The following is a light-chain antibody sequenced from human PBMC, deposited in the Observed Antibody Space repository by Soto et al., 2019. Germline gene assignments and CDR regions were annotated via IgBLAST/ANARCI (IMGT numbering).Light chain of an antibody. CDR2: KLS. V-gene: IGLV2-8*01. J-gene: IGLJ1*01. CDR3: NSYVGSRDL. Sequence: QSVLTHPPSASGTPGQSDTISCTGTRRDVGSYNYMSWYQHHPGKAPKPIIYKLSKRPAGAPDRFSASKPGNTASPDAAGHHAEHEADFYANSYVGSRDLFGTGTKFIVL. CDR1: RRDVGSYNY.